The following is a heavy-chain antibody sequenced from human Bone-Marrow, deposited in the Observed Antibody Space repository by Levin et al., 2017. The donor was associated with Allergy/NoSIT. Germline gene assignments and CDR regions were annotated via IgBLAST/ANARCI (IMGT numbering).Heavy chain of an antibody. J-gene: IGHJ2*01. CDR2: IRYTGET. Sequence: PSETLSLTCTVSGGSLSTYYWSWIRQSPGKGLEWIGFIRYTGETTYSSSLKSRVTMFVDTSNNHFSLKLSSVTAADTAVYYCARRFGSSGFGGFWYFDLWGRGTLVTVSS. D-gene: IGHD3-22*01. CDR1: GGSLSTYY. CDR3: ARRFGSSGFGGFWYFDL. V-gene: IGHV4-59*08.